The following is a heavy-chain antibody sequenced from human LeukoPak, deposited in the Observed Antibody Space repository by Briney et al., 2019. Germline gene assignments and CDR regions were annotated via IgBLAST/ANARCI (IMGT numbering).Heavy chain of an antibody. CDR3: ARRGDEYSSSLFDY. V-gene: IGHV4-4*07. Sequence: SETLSLTCTVSGGSMSSYYWSWIRQPAGKGLEWIRRIYTSGSTNYNPSLKSRVTMSVDTSKNQFSLKLSSVTAADTAVYYCARRGDEYSSSLFDYWGQGTLVTVSS. J-gene: IGHJ4*02. CDR1: GGSMSSYY. CDR2: IYTSGST. D-gene: IGHD6-6*01.